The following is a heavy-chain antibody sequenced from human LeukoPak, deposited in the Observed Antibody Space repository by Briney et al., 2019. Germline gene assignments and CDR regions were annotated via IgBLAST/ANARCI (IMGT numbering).Heavy chain of an antibody. CDR1: GFTFSSYA. CDR2: ISGSGGTT. V-gene: IGHV3-23*01. D-gene: IGHD2-15*01. Sequence: PGGSLRLSCAASGFTFSSYAMSWVRQAPGKGLGWVSAISGSGGTTYYADSVKGRFTISRDKSKNTLYLQMNSLRAEDTAVYFCAKLAVVAATRPVDYWGQGTLVTVSS. CDR3: AKLAVVAATRPVDY. J-gene: IGHJ4*02.